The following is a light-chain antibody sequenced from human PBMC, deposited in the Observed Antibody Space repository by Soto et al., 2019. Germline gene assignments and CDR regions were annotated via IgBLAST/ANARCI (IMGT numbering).Light chain of an antibody. J-gene: IGKJ2*01. Sequence: EIVLTQSQGTLSLSPGETATLSCRASQSVSGSYLAWYQQKPGQAPRVLIYAASSRATGIPDRFRGSGSGTDFTLTISRLEPEDFAIYYCQEYGSSPPYTFGQGTKLEIK. V-gene: IGKV3-20*01. CDR1: QSVSGSY. CDR2: AAS. CDR3: QEYGSSPPYT.